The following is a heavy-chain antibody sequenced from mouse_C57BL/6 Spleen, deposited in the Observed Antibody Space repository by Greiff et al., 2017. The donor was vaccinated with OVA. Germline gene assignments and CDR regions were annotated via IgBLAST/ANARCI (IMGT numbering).Heavy chain of an antibody. J-gene: IGHJ1*03. D-gene: IGHD1-1*01. Sequence: QVQLQQPGAELVKPGASVKLSCKASGYTFTSYWMQWVKQRPGQGLEWIGEIDPSDSYTNYNQKFKGKATLTVDTSSSTAYMQLSSLTSEDTAVYYCARSPRYGSRWYFDVWGTGTTVTVSS. CDR1: GYTFTSYW. V-gene: IGHV1-50*01. CDR2: IDPSDSYT. CDR3: ARSPRYGSRWYFDV.